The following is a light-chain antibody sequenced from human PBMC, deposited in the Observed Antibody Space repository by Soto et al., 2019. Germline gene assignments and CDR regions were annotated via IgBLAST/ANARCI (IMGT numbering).Light chain of an antibody. CDR2: GVS. CDR3: CSYVDTDTWV. J-gene: IGLJ3*02. CDR1: NSDVGGYNY. V-gene: IGLV2-11*01. Sequence: QSALTQPRSVSGSPGQSVTISCTGTNSDVGGYNYDSWYQQYPGKAPKLMISGVSERPSGVPDRFSGSKSGNTASLTISGLQAEDEADYYCCSYVDTDTWVFGGGTKVTVL.